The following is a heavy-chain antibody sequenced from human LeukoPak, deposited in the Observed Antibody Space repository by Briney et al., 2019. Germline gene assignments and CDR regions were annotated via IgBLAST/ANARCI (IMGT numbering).Heavy chain of an antibody. D-gene: IGHD3-16*02. J-gene: IGHJ4*02. V-gene: IGHV4-39*07. CDR2: IYYSGST. CDR3: ARLTYYDYVWGSYLPVFDY. CDR1: GGSLSSSSYY. Sequence: SETLSLTCTVSGGSLSSSSYYWGWIRQPPGKGLEWSGSIYYSGSTYYNPSLKRRVNVSVDTSKNQFSLQLSLVTAADTAVYYCARLTYYDYVWGSYLPVFDYWGQGTLVTVSS.